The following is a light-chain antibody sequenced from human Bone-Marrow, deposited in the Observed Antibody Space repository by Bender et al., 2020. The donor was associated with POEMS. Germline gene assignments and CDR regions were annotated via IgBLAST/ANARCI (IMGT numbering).Light chain of an antibody. J-gene: IGLJ3*02. CDR2: SNN. V-gene: IGLV1-44*01. CDR1: SSNLGNNA. Sequence: SGTSSNLGNNAANWYQHVPGTAPKLLIYSNNQRPSGVPDRFSASTSGTSASLAISGLHSDDEADYYCSSWDDSLNGWVFGGGTKLTVL. CDR3: SSWDDSLNGWV.